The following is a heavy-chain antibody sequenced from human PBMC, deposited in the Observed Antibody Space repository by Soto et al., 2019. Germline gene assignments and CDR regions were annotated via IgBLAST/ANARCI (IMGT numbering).Heavy chain of an antibody. CDR1: GFTFSSYW. CDR2: IKQDGSEK. CDR3: ARENGVSIRGGITIFGVVIGWFDP. J-gene: IGHJ5*02. Sequence: GGSLRLSCAASGFTFSSYWMSWVRQAPGKGLEWVANIKQDGSEKYYVDSVKGRFTISRDNAKNSLYLQMNSLRAEDTAVYYCARENGVSIRGGITIFGVVIGWFDPWGQGTLATVSS. V-gene: IGHV3-7*03. D-gene: IGHD3-3*01.